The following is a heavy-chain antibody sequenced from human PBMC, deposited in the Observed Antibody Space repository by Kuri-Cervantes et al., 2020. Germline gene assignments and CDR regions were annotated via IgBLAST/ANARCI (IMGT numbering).Heavy chain of an antibody. Sequence: GGSLRLSCAASGFTFSSYAMSWVRQAPGKGLEWVGRIVSKTDGGTTEYAAPVKGRFTISRDDSENTLYLQMNSLKTEDTAIYYCTTDEGDSTSYYNFDYWGQGTLVTVSS. V-gene: IGHV3-15*04. D-gene: IGHD3-22*01. CDR2: IVSKTDGGTT. CDR1: GFTFSSYA. CDR3: TTDEGDSTSYYNFDY. J-gene: IGHJ4*02.